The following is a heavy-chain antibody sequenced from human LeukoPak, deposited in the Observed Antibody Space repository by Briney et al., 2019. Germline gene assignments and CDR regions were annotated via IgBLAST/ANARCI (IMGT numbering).Heavy chain of an antibody. Sequence: AASVKVSCKASGFTFNRYGFSWVRQAPGQRTEWMGWNSALSGNIDYAPKFQGRVTMTEDTSTDTAYMELSSLRSEDTALYYGATGDLTEVGDDFDIWRQGTMVTVSS. CDR1: GFTFNRYG. J-gene: IGHJ3*02. D-gene: IGHD1-26*01. CDR2: NSALSGNI. V-gene: IGHV1-18*01. CDR3: ATGDLTEVGDDFDI.